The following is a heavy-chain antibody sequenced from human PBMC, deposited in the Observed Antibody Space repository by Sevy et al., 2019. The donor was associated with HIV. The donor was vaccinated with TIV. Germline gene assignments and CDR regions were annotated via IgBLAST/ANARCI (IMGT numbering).Heavy chain of an antibody. CDR2: ISTTSIIT. Sequence: GGSLRLSCAAPGFTFSSYTMNWVRQAPGKGLEWVSYISTTSIITYYADSVRGRFTISRDNAKNSLYLQMNSLRAEDTAVYYCARDASPYCSGGRCYFDAFDIWGQGTMVTVSS. CDR3: ARDASPYCSGGRCYFDAFDI. CDR1: GFTFSSYT. D-gene: IGHD2-15*01. J-gene: IGHJ3*02. V-gene: IGHV3-48*01.